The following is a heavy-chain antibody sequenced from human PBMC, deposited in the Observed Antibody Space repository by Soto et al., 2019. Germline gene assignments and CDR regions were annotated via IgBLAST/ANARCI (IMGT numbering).Heavy chain of an antibody. Sequence: QVHLVESGGGVVQPGTSLRLSCVGSGFTFRSYVIHWVRQAPGKGLEWVALTSYDGSNNFYGDSVKGRFTISRHNSRNTVELQMDRLRFEVTALYYCARWGTTGGLDVWGQGTLVSVSS. V-gene: IGHV3-33*05. CDR2: TSYDGSNN. CDR3: ARWGTTGGLDV. J-gene: IGHJ4*02. D-gene: IGHD3-16*01. CDR1: GFTFRSYV.